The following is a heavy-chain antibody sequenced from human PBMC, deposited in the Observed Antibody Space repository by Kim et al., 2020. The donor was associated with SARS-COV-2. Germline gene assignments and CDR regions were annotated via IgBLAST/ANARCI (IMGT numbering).Heavy chain of an antibody. D-gene: IGHD3-16*01. Sequence: GGSLRLSCAASGFTFSTYSRNGVRQAPGKGLEWVAYISSSRKSIYYADSVKGRFTMSRDNAKSLLYLQLNSLRDEDTAVYYCASDFLGGDTYSPNYWG. CDR3: ASDFLGGDTYSPNY. CDR1: GFTFSTYS. V-gene: IGHV3-48*02. CDR2: ISSSRKSI. J-gene: IGHJ4*01.